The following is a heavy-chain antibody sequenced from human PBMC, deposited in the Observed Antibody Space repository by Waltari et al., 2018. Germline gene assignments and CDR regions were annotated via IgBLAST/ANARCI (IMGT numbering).Heavy chain of an antibody. Sequence: QVQLVQSGAEVKKPGSSVKVSCKASGGTFSSYAISWVRQAPGQGLEWMGGIIPIFGTANYAQKFQGRVTITADESTSTAYMELSSLRSEDTAVYYCARPSSSYCSSTSCYRVYFDYWGQGTLVTVSS. J-gene: IGHJ4*02. CDR3: ARPSSSYCSSTSCYRVYFDY. CDR1: GGTFSSYA. V-gene: IGHV1-69*01. D-gene: IGHD2-2*01. CDR2: IIPIFGTA.